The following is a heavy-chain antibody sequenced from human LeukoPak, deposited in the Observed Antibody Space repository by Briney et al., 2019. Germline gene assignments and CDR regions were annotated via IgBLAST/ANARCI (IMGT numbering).Heavy chain of an antibody. V-gene: IGHV1-18*01. D-gene: IGHD3-16*02. CDR2: ISAYNGNT. CDR3: AREILYDYVWGSYSSKPGLDY. J-gene: IGHJ4*02. CDR1: GYTFTSYG. Sequence: AASVKVSCKASGYTFTSYGISWVRQAPGQGLEWMGWISAYNGNTNYAQKLQGRVTMTTDTSTSTAYMELRSLRSDDTAVYYCAREILYDYVWGSYSSKPGLDYWGQGTLVTVSS.